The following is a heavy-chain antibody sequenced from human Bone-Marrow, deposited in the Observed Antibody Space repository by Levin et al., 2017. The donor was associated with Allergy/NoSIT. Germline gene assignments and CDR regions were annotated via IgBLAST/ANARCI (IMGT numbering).Heavy chain of an antibody. CDR2: IYSGGST. CDR3: ANHVVAAFSTAGWFDP. V-gene: IGHV3-53*01. J-gene: IGHJ5*02. CDR1: GFTVSSNY. Sequence: PGGSLRLSCAASGFTVSSNYMSWVRQAPGKGLEWVSVIYSGGSTYYADSVKGRFTISRDNSKNTLYLQMNSLRAEDTAVYYCANHVVAAFSTAGWFDPWGQGTLVTVSS. D-gene: IGHD2-15*01.